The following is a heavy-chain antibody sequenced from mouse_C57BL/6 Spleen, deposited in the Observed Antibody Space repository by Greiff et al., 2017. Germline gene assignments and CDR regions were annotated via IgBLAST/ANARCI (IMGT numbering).Heavy chain of an antibody. V-gene: IGHV1-64*01. CDR2: IHPNSGST. J-gene: IGHJ4*01. CDR1: GYTFTSYW. CDR3: EWSNYVGAMDY. D-gene: IGHD2-5*01. Sequence: QVQLQQPGAELVKPGASVKLSCKASGYTFTSYWMHWVKQRPGQGLEWIGMIHPNSGSTNYNEKFKSKATLTVDKSSSTAYMQLSSLTSEDSAVYYCEWSNYVGAMDYWGQGTSVTVSS.